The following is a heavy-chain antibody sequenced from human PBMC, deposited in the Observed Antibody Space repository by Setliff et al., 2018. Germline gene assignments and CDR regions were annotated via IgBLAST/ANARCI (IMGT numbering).Heavy chain of an antibody. CDR1: GYTFTSYG. CDR3: ARDDGAAAILYYYYMDV. Sequence: ASVKVSCKASGYTFTSYGISWVRQPPGQGLEWMGWISAYNGNTNSAQKLQGRVTMTTDTSTSTAYMELRSLRSDDTAVYYCARDDGAAAILYYYYMDVWGKGTTVTVSS. CDR2: ISAYNGNT. D-gene: IGHD2-2*02. V-gene: IGHV1-18*01. J-gene: IGHJ6*03.